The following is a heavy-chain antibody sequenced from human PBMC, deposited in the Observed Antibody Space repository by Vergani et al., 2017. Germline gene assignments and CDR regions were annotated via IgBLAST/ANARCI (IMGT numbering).Heavy chain of an antibody. D-gene: IGHD2-21*01. CDR2: IKSTFDRGTT. CDR3: AIEHRYCGDGSCYWLWHHHYYCMDV. V-gene: IGHV3-15*07. CDR1: GFSFRNAW. J-gene: IGHJ6*02. Sequence: EVQLVESGGGIVKPGGSLRLSCVASGFSFRNAWMNWVRRTPGKGLEWVGRIKSTFDRGTTEYAAAVKGTFTISRDDSKNTLFLQMNGLKTEDIGVYYCAIEHRYCGDGSCYWLWHHHYYCMDVWGQGTTVTVSS.